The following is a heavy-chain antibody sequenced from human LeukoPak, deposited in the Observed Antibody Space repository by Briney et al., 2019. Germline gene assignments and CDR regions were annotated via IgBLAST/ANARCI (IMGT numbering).Heavy chain of an antibody. CDR2: IRYDGSNK. V-gene: IGHV3-30*02. D-gene: IGHD4-17*01. Sequence: TGGSLRLSCAASGFTFSSYGMHWVRQAPGKGLEWVAFIRYDGSNKYYADSVKGRFTISRDNPKNTLYLQMNSLRAEDTAVYYCAKGYGDYVADAFDIWGQGTMVTVSS. CDR3: AKGYGDYVADAFDI. J-gene: IGHJ3*02. CDR1: GFTFSSYG.